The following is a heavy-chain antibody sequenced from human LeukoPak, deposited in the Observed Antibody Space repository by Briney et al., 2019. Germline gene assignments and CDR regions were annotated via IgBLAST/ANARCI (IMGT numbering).Heavy chain of an antibody. V-gene: IGHV4-34*01. CDR2: INHSGST. Sequence: SETLSLTCAVYGGSFGGYYWSWIRQPPGKGLEWIGEINHSGSTNYNPSLKSRVTISVDTSKNQFSLKLSSVTAADTAVYYCARASADIAAAGTFDYWGQGTLVTVSS. CDR3: ARASADIAAAGTFDY. D-gene: IGHD6-13*01. J-gene: IGHJ4*02. CDR1: GGSFGGYY.